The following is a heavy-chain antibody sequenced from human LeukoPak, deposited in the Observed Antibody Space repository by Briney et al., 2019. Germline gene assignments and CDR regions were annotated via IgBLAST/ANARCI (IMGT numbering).Heavy chain of an antibody. V-gene: IGHV1-3*01. CDR3: ARAPSSGLHFDF. D-gene: IGHD6-19*01. CDR1: GYTFTSYA. J-gene: IGHJ4*02. CDR2: INAGNGNT. Sequence: GASVKVSCKASGYTFTSYALHWVRQAPGQRLEWMGWINAGNGNTEYSQNFQGRITITRDTSASTAYMELSSLRSEDTALYFCARAPSSGLHFDFWGRGTLVTVS.